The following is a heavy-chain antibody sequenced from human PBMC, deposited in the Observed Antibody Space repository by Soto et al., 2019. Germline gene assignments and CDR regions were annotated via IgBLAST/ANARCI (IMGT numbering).Heavy chain of an antibody. J-gene: IGHJ6*02. V-gene: IGHV4-31*03. CDR1: GGSFSSDSFI. CDR3: ASLRSYYYGMDV. CDR2: INYSGTT. Sequence: SETLSLTCSVSGGSFSSDSFIWSWVRQFPGKGLEWIGYINYSGTTYYNPSLRSRITMSVDTSKNQFSLNLSSVTAADTAVYYCASLRSYYYGMDVWGQGTTVTVSS. D-gene: IGHD4-17*01.